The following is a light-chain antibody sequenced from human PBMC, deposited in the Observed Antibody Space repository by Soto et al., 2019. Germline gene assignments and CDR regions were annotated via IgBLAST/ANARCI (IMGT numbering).Light chain of an antibody. CDR1: QSISSY. V-gene: IGKV1-39*01. CDR3: QQSYSTLSIT. J-gene: IGKJ5*01. CDR2: AAY. Sequence: DIQMTQSPSSLSASLGDRVTITCRASQSISSYLNWYQQKPGKAPKLLIYAAYSLQSGVPSRFSGSGSGTDFTLTISSLQPEDFATYYCQQSYSTLSITCGQGTRLEIK.